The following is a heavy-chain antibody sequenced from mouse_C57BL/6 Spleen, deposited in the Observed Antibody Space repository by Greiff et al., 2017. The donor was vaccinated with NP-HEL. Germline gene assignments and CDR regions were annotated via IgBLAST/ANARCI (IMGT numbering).Heavy chain of an antibody. Sequence: QVQLQQSGPELVKPGASVKISCKASGYAFSSSWMNWVKQRPGKGLEWIGRIYPGDGDTNYNGKFKGKATLTADKSSSTAYMQLSSLTSEDSAVYFCARRGGTTVVDWYFDVWGTVTTVTVSS. D-gene: IGHD1-1*01. J-gene: IGHJ1*03. CDR2: IYPGDGDT. CDR3: ARRGGTTVVDWYFDV. V-gene: IGHV1-82*01. CDR1: GYAFSSSW.